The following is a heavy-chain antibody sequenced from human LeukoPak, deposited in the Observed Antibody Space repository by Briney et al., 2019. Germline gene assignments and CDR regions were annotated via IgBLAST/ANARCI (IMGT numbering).Heavy chain of an antibody. Sequence: SVKVSCKASGGTFSSYAISWVRQAPGQGLEWMGRIIPIFGTANYAQKFQGRVTITTDESTSTAYMELSSLRSEDTAVYYCARGRKYYDSSGGPHFDYWGQGTLVTVSS. CDR2: IIPIFGTA. CDR1: GGTFSSYA. D-gene: IGHD3-22*01. CDR3: ARGRKYYDSSGGPHFDY. V-gene: IGHV1-69*05. J-gene: IGHJ4*02.